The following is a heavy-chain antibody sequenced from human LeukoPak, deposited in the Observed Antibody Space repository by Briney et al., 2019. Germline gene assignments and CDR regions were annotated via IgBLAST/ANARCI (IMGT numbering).Heavy chain of an antibody. V-gene: IGHV1-8*01. Sequence: GASVKVSCKASGYTFTSYDINWVRQATGQGLEWMGWMNPNSGNTGYAQKFQGRVTMTRNTSISTAYMGLSSLRSEDTAVYYCARASGSYLRFDPWGQGTLVTVSS. D-gene: IGHD3-10*01. CDR2: MNPNSGNT. CDR1: GYTFTSYD. CDR3: ARASGSYLRFDP. J-gene: IGHJ5*02.